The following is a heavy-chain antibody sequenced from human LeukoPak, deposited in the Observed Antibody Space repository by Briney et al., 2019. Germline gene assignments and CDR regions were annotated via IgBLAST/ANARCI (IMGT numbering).Heavy chain of an antibody. J-gene: IGHJ4*02. D-gene: IGHD1-26*01. CDR1: GFTFSSYA. CDR3: AKLSGSYTKVPFDY. Sequence: PGGSLRLSCAASGFTFSSYAMSWVRQAPRKGLEWVSAISGSGGSTYYADSVKGRFTISRDNSKNTLYLQMNSLRAEDTAVYYCAKLSGSYTKVPFDYWGQGTLVTVSS. V-gene: IGHV3-23*01. CDR2: ISGSGGST.